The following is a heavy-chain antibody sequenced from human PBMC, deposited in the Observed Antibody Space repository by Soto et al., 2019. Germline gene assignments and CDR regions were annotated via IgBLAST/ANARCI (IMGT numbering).Heavy chain of an antibody. V-gene: IGHV3-23*01. J-gene: IGHJ3*02. CDR2: ITAAGDGT. CDR3: APHVYCSGGGCQYDACAI. D-gene: IGHD2-15*01. CDR1: GITFSNYM. Sequence: EVQVLESGGGLVQPGGSLRLSCEASGITFSNYMMTWIRQAPGKGLEWVSTITAAGDGTYYADSVKGRFTMSRETSKNTLYLQMHSLRAEDTAVYYCAPHVYCSGGGCQYDACAIRGQGTMITVSS.